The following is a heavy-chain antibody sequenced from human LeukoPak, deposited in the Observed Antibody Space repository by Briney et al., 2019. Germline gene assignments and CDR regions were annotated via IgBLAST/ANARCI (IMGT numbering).Heavy chain of an antibody. Sequence: GASVKVSCKASGYTFTGYYMHWVRQAPGQGLEWMGWINPNSGGTNYAQKFQGRVTMTRDTSISTAYMELSRLRSDDTAVYYCARVNCSGGSCYGGWFDPWGQGTLVTVSS. CDR2: INPNSGGT. D-gene: IGHD2-15*01. CDR1: GYTFTGYY. V-gene: IGHV1-2*02. CDR3: ARVNCSGGSCYGGWFDP. J-gene: IGHJ5*02.